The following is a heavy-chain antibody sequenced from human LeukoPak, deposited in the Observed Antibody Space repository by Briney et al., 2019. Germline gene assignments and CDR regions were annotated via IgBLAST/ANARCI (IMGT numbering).Heavy chain of an antibody. V-gene: IGHV4-59*01. CDR3: ARSAREWLHLGY. J-gene: IGHJ4*02. D-gene: IGHD3-3*01. Sequence: PSETLSLTCTVSGGSISSYYWSWIRQPPGKGLEWIGYIYYSGSTNYNPSLKSRVTISVDTSKNQFSLKLSSVTAADTAVYYCARSAREWLHLGYWGQGTLVTVSS. CDR2: IYYSGST. CDR1: GGSISSYY.